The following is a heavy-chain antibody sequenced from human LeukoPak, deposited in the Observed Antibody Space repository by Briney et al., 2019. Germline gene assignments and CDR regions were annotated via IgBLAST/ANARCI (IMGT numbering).Heavy chain of an antibody. D-gene: IGHD2-15*01. J-gene: IGHJ4*02. CDR1: GFTLSSYD. Sequence: GGSLRLSCEAAGFTLSSYDTNWVRQAPGGGLEWVSYIRRSGGPTYYADSVKGRFTISRDNSKNTLYLQMNSLRAEDTAVYYCAKDGTYCSGGSCYRGYFDYWGQGTLVTVSS. CDR3: AKDGTYCSGGSCYRGYFDY. V-gene: IGHV3-23*01. CDR2: IRRSGGPT.